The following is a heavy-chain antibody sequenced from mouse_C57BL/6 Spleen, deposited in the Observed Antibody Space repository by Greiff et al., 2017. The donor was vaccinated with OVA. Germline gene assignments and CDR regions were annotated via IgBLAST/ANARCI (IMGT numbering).Heavy chain of an antibody. CDR2: IYPSDSET. Sequence: VQLQQPGAELVRPGSSVKLSCKASGYTFTSYWMDWVKQRPGQGLEWIGNIYPSDSETHYNQKFKDKATLTVDKSSSTAYMQLSSLTSEDSAVYYCAREGWEHYWGQGTTLTVSS. J-gene: IGHJ2*01. CDR1: GYTFTSYW. D-gene: IGHD3-3*01. V-gene: IGHV1-61*01. CDR3: AREGWEHY.